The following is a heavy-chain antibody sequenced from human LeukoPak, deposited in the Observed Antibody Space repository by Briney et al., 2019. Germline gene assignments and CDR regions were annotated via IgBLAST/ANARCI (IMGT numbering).Heavy chain of an antibody. Sequence: ASETLSLTCAVYGGSFSGYYWGWIRQPPGKGLEWIGSIYYSGSTYYNPSLKSRVTISVDTSKNQFSLKLSSVTAADTAVYYCARRAVPVDAFDIWGQGTMVTVSS. CDR3: ARRAVPVDAFDI. D-gene: IGHD2-2*01. J-gene: IGHJ3*02. CDR2: IYYSGST. V-gene: IGHV4-39*01. CDR1: GGSFSGYY.